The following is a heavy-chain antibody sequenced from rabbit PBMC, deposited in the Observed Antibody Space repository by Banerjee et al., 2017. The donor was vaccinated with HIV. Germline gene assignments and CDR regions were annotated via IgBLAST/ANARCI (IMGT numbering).Heavy chain of an antibody. Sequence: QEQLEESGGDLVKPEGSLTLTCTASGFSFSNKYVMCWVRQAPGKGLEWIACINTGDGSTYYASWAKGRFTIAKTSSTTVTLQMTSLTAADTATYFCMRGGSSGRYLWGQGTLVTVS. V-gene: IGHV1S45*01. D-gene: IGHD4-1*01. CDR1: GFSFSNKYV. CDR3: MRGGSSGRYL. J-gene: IGHJ4*01. CDR2: INTGDGST.